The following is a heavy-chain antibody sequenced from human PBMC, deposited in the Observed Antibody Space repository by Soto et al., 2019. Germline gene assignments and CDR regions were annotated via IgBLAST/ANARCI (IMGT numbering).Heavy chain of an antibody. J-gene: IGHJ6*02. D-gene: IGHD5-18*01. CDR1: GYTFTGYY. V-gene: IGHV1-2*04. CDR3: AREPNVDTAMVGGVVYYYGMDV. CDR2: INPNSGGT. Sequence: ASVKVSCKASGYTFTGYYMHWVRQAPGQGLEWMGWINPNSGGTNYAQKFQGWVTMTRDTSISTAYMELSRLRSDDTAVYYCAREPNVDTAMVGGVVYYYGMDVWGQGTTVTVSS.